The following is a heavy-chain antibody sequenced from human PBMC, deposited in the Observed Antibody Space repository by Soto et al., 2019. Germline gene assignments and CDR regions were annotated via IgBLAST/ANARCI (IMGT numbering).Heavy chain of an antibody. J-gene: IGHJ3*01. V-gene: IGHV1-18*01. D-gene: IGHD3-22*01. CDR1: GYTFTSSG. CDR3: ARAFFYQGSDSRGYSFDAFDF. Sequence: QVQLVQSGAEVKKPGASVKVSCKASGYTFTSSGMSWVRQAPGRGLEWMGWISAHTGSSEYAQRFQGRVTITTDRSTSTAYMELRSLRSDDTAVYYGARAFFYQGSDSRGYSFDAFDFWGPGTLVTVSS. CDR2: ISAHTGSS.